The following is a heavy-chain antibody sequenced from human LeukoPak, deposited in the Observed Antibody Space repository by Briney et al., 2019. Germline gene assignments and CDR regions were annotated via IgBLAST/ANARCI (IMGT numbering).Heavy chain of an antibody. D-gene: IGHD2-15*01. V-gene: IGHV3-23*01. CDR2: ISGSGGST. CDR1: GFTFSSYA. J-gene: IGHJ4*02. CDR3: AKADQYCSGGSCYYFDY. Sequence: GGSLRLSCAASGFTFSSYAMSWVRQAPGKGLEWVSAISGSGGSTYYADSVKGRFTISRDNSKNMLYLQMNSLRAEDTAVYYCAKADQYCSGGSCYYFDYWGQGTLVTVSS.